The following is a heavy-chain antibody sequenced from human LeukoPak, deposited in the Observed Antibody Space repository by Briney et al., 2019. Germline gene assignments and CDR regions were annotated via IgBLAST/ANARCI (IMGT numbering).Heavy chain of an antibody. CDR3: AREGDYGDYGDY. CDR2: INPNSGGT. Sequence: ASVKVSCKASGYTFTSYYMHWVRQAPGQGLEWMGWINPNSGGTNYAQKFQGRVTMTRDTSISTAYMELSRLRSDDTAVYYCAREGDYGDYGDYWGQGTLVTVSS. CDR1: GYTFTSYY. J-gene: IGHJ4*02. D-gene: IGHD4-17*01. V-gene: IGHV1-2*02.